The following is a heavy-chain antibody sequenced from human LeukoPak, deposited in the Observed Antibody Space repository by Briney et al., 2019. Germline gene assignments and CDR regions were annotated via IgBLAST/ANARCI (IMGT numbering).Heavy chain of an antibody. V-gene: IGHV4-34*01. CDR3: ARGRGYSGYGSLYYYYYGMDV. D-gene: IGHD5-12*01. CDR1: GGSFSGYY. CDR2: INHSGST. J-gene: IGHJ6*02. Sequence: PSETLSLTCAVYGGSFSGYYWSWIRQPPGKGLEWIGEINHSGSTNYNPSLKSRVTISVDTSKNQFSLKLSSVTAADTAVYYCARGRGYSGYGSLYYYYYGMDVWGQRTTVTVSS.